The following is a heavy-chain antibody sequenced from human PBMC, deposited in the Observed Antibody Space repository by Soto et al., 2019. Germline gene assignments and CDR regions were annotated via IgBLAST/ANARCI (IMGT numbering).Heavy chain of an antibody. CDR3: AHGVRVGPRTYGAFGI. D-gene: IGHD1-26*01. CDR2: IYWDDDK. V-gene: IGHV2-5*02. CDR1: GFSLSTSGVG. Sequence: QITLKESGPTLVTPTQTLTLTCSFSGFSLSTSGVGVGWIRQPPGKALEWLELIYWDDDKHYRPSLNSRLTITEDTSKIQVVPDRANVDPADTAAYYCAHGVRVGPRTYGAFGIWGKGTMVTVSS. J-gene: IGHJ3*02.